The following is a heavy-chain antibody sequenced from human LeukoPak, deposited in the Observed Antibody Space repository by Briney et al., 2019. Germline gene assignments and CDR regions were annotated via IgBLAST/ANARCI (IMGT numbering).Heavy chain of an antibody. CDR3: ARGARADYFDSSGYYFPFDY. V-gene: IGHV3-30-3*01. Sequence: GGSLRLSCAAPEFTLSNYAMHWVRQAPGKGLEWVAFISYDETHKLYADSVKGRFTISRDNSKNTLYLQMNSLRHEDTAVYYCARGARADYFDSSGYYFPFDYWGQATLVTVSS. CDR1: EFTLSNYA. J-gene: IGHJ4*02. D-gene: IGHD3-22*01. CDR2: ISYDETHK.